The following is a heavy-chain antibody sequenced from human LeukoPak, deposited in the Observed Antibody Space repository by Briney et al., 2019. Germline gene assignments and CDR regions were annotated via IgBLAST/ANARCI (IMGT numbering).Heavy chain of an antibody. CDR1: GYTFTSYG. CDR2: ISAYNGDT. Sequence: ASVTVSFQASGYTFTSYGISWMHQAPGQGVEWVGWISAYNGDTNYPQKLQGRVTLTTDTSTSTAYRELRSLRSDDTAVYYCARDVMVRGAHFDYWGQGTLVTVSS. D-gene: IGHD3-10*01. V-gene: IGHV1-18*01. J-gene: IGHJ4*02. CDR3: ARDVMVRGAHFDY.